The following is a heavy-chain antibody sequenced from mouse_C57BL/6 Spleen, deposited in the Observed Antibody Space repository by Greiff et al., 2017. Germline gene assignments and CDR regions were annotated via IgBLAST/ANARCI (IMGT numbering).Heavy chain of an antibody. J-gene: IGHJ3*01. Sequence: EVMLVESGAELVRPGASVKLSCTASGFNIKDDYMHWVKQRPEQGLEWIGWIDPENGDTEYASKFQGKATITADTSSNTAYLQLTSLTSEDTAVYYCTQGVTTVPIAYGGQGALVTVSA. V-gene: IGHV14-4*01. CDR3: TQGVTTVPIAY. CDR1: GFNIKDDY. D-gene: IGHD1-1*01. CDR2: IDPENGDT.